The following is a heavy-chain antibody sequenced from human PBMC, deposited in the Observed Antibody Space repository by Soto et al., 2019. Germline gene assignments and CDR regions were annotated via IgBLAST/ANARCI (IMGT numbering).Heavy chain of an antibody. Sequence: QITLKESGPTLVKPTQTLTLTCTFSGFSLSTGGVGVGWIRQPPGKALEWLALIYWDDDKRYSPFLKSRLTXTXXTSKSQVDLTRTNMDPVDAGTCSCAPTGGWQPIDCWGQGPLVTVSS. J-gene: IGHJ4*02. V-gene: IGHV2-5*02. CDR3: APTGGWQPIDC. CDR1: GFSLSTGGVG. CDR2: IYWDDDK. D-gene: IGHD6-13*01.